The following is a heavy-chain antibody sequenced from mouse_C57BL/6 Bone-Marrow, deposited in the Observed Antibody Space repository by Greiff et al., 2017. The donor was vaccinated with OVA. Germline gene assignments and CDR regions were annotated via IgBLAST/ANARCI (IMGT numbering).Heavy chain of an antibody. CDR3: AREGFITTVVAEGFAY. Sequence: EVQLQQSGPELVKPGASVKISCKASGYTFTDYYMNWVKQSHGKSLEWIGDINPNNGGTSYNQKFKGKATLTVDKSSSTAYMELRSLTSEDSAVYYCAREGFITTVVAEGFAYWGQGTLVTVSA. J-gene: IGHJ3*01. CDR2: INPNNGGT. D-gene: IGHD1-1*01. V-gene: IGHV1-26*01. CDR1: GYTFTDYY.